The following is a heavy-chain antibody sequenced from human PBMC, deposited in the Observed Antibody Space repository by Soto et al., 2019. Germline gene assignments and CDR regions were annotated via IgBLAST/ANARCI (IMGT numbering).Heavy chain of an antibody. J-gene: IGHJ4*02. V-gene: IGHV4-59*11. D-gene: IGHD3-16*02. CDR2: IPYSGSI. CDR1: GGSISSHY. Sequence: QVQLQESGPGLLKPSETLSLTCTVSGGSISSHYWSWIRQPPGKGLEWVGYIPYSGSINYNPSLKSRVTISVDTSKNQFSLKLSSVTAADTAVYYCARGGLSPLDNWGQGTLVTVSS. CDR3: ARGGLSPLDN.